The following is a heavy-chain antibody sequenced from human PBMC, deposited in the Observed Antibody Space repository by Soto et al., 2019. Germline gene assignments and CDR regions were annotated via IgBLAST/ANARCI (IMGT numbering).Heavy chain of an antibody. J-gene: IGHJ4*02. V-gene: IGHV4-30-4*01. CDR2: IYYSGST. CDR3: AREEHGVTRIRFSSV. D-gene: IGHD4-17*01. CDR1: GGSISSGDYY. Sequence: SETLSLTCTVSGGSISSGDYYWSWIRQPPGKGLEWIGYIYYSGSTYYNPSLKSRVTISVDTSKNQFSLKLSSVTAADTAVYYCAREEHGVTRIRFSSVWGQGTLVTVSS.